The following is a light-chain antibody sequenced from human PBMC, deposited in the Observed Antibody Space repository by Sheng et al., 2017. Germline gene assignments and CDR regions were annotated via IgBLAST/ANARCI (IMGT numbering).Light chain of an antibody. CDR3: QQSFSIPYT. J-gene: IGKJ2*01. V-gene: IGKV1-39*01. CDR2: AAS. CDR1: QGISYY. Sequence: DIQMTQSPSSLSASVGDRVTITCRASQGISYYLAWYQQKPGKVPKLLIYAASILQSGVPSRFSGGGSGSDFTLTINSLQSEDFATYFCQQSFSIPYTFGQGTKLEIK.